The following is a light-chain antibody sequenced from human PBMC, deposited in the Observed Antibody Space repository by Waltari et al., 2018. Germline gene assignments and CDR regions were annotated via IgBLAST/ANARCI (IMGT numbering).Light chain of an antibody. CDR3: CSYAGSYTFV. Sequence: QSALTQPRSVSGSLGQSVTISCTGPGSDIGGYNYVSWYQQHPDKVPKLIIFDVAKRPSGVPDRFSGSKSGNTASLTISGLQAEDEADYYCCSYAGSYTFVFGVGTKVSVV. CDR2: DVA. V-gene: IGLV2-11*01. J-gene: IGLJ1*01. CDR1: GSDIGGYNY.